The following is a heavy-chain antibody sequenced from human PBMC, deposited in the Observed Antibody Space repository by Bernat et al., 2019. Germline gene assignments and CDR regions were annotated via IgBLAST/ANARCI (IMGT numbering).Heavy chain of an antibody. CDR3: ARVSLGDDGGWNGFDY. Sequence: QVQLQESGPGLVKPSETLSLTCTVSGGSISSYYWSWIRQPPGKGLEWIGYIYYSGSTNYNPSLKSRVTISVDTSKNQFPLKLSSVTAADTAVYYCARVSLGDDGGWNGFDYWGQGTLVTVSS. J-gene: IGHJ4*02. CDR2: IYYSGST. V-gene: IGHV4-59*01. D-gene: IGHD1-1*01. CDR1: GGSISSYY.